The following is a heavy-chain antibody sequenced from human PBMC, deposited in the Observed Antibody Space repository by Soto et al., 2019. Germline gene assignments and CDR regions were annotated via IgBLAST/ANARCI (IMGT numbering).Heavy chain of an antibody. CDR3: ASGTPYCSTINGYVPLEY. D-gene: IGHD2-2*01. CDR2: IIPVLGLA. J-gene: IGHJ4*02. V-gene: IGHV1-69*02. Sequence: VASRAAGCTVRIYTFTCARQDPGQGLEWMGRIIPVLGLANYAQKFQDRVTITADKSTSTAYMELGSLTSEDTAVYYCASGTPYCSTINGYVPLEYWGQGTLVPVSS. CDR1: GCTVRIYT.